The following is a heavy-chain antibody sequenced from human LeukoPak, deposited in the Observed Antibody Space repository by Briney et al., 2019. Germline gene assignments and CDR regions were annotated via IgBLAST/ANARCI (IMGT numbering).Heavy chain of an antibody. CDR3: ATYWRYFDWLLSDI. D-gene: IGHD3-9*01. V-gene: IGHV3-7*05. J-gene: IGHJ3*02. Sequence: RGSLRLSCEASGLTFGDYWMTWVREAPGKGLECVANIKQDGSENHYVDSVKGRFTISRDNAKNSPSLQMHSLRAEDTAVYYCATYWRYFDWLLSDIWGLGTMVTVSS. CDR1: GLTFGDYW. CDR2: IKQDGSEN.